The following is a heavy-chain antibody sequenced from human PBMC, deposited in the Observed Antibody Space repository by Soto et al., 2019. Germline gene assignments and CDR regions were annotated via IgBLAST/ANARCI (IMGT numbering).Heavy chain of an antibody. CDR3: ARDRPMYSSGWYYFDC. Sequence: GGSLRLSCAASGFTFSSYGMHWVRQAPGKGLEWVAVIWYDGSNKYYADSVKGRFTISRDNSKNTLYLQMNSLRAEDTAVYYCARDRPMYSSGWYYFDCWGQGTLVAVS. V-gene: IGHV3-33*01. CDR1: GFTFSSYG. D-gene: IGHD6-19*01. CDR2: IWYDGSNK. J-gene: IGHJ4*02.